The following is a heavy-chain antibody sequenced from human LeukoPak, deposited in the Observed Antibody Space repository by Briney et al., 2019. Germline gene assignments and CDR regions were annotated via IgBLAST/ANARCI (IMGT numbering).Heavy chain of an antibody. Sequence: GGSLRLSCAASGFTFSSYGMHWVCQAPGKGLEWVAVIWYAGSNKYYADSVKGRFTISRDNSKNTLYLQMNSLRAEDTAVYYCAKDSTTVTNPNYFDYWGQGTLVTVSS. CDR2: IWYAGSNK. D-gene: IGHD4-17*01. CDR1: GFTFSSYG. J-gene: IGHJ4*02. CDR3: AKDSTTVTNPNYFDY. V-gene: IGHV3-33*06.